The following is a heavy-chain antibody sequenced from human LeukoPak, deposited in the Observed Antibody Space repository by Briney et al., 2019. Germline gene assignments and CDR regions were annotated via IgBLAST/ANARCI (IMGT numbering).Heavy chain of an antibody. J-gene: IGHJ4*02. CDR2: IYYSGST. CDR3: ARVGSSWYIDY. V-gene: IGHV4-39*01. D-gene: IGHD6-13*01. CDR1: GGSISSSSYY. Sequence: PSETLSLTCTVSGGSISSSSYYWGWIRQPPGKGLEWIGSIYYSGSTYYNPSLKSRVTISVDTSKNQFSLKLSSVTPEDTAVYYCARVGSSWYIDYWGQGTLVTVSS.